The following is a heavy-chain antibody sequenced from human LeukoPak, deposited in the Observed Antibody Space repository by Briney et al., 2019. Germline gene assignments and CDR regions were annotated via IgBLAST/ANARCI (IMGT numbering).Heavy chain of an antibody. D-gene: IGHD3-10*01. CDR1: GFTFTSYD. CDR3: VRDGEGVAISVNYWFDP. CDR2: MNPNNGNT. J-gene: IGHJ5*02. V-gene: IGHV1-8*01. Sequence: ASVKISCKASGFTFTSYDINWVRQASGQGLEWMGWMNPNNGNTGYAQKFQGRVTMTRDTSISTAYMELRGLRSEDTAVYYCVRDGEGVAISVNYWFDPWGQGTLVTVSS.